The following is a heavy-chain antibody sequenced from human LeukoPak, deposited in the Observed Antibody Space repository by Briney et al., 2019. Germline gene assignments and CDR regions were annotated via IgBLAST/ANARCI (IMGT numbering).Heavy chain of an antibody. D-gene: IGHD3-9*01. CDR2: VSASGLST. CDR1: GFTFSIYT. V-gene: IGHV3-23*01. J-gene: IGHJ4*02. CDR3: ARARHGILTGYYLDY. Sequence: GGSLRLSCAASGFTFSIYTMSWVRQAPGKGLEWVSAVSASGLSTYYADSVKGRFTISRVNSKNTLSLQMNSLRAEDTAVYYCARARHGILTGYYLDYWGQGTLVTVSS.